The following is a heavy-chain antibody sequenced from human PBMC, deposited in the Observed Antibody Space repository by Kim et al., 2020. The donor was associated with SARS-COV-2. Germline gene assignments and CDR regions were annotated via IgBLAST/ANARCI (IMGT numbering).Heavy chain of an antibody. J-gene: IGHJ3*02. V-gene: IGHV1-18*01. D-gene: IGHD4-4*01. Sequence: ARKIQGRVTMTTDTSTSTVYMELRSLRSDDTAVYYCARVYSRYTHDAFDIWGQGTMVTVSS. CDR3: ARVYSRYTHDAFDI.